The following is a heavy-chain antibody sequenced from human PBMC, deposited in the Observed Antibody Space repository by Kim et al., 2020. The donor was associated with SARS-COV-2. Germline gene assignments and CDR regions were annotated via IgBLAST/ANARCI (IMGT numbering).Heavy chain of an antibody. Sequence: GGSLRLSCAASGFTFSSYAMHWVRQAPGKGLEYVSAISSNGGSTYYANSVKGRFTISRDNSKNTLYLQMGSLRAEDMAVYYCARGTVWWELLSYFDYWGQGTLVTVSS. D-gene: IGHD1-26*01. CDR3: ARGTVWWELLSYFDY. V-gene: IGHV3-64*01. J-gene: IGHJ4*02. CDR2: ISSNGGST. CDR1: GFTFSSYA.